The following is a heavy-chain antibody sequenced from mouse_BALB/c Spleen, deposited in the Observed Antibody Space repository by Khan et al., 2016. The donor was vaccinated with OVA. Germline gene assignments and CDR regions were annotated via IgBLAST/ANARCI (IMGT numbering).Heavy chain of an antibody. J-gene: IGHJ4*01. D-gene: IGHD1-1*01. CDR1: GYTFTSYW. CDR3: ERENYYGRSCDAMDY. CDR2: IGPGSSNA. V-gene: IGHV1S41*01. Sequence: DLVKPGASVKLSCKASGYTFTSYWINWIKQRPGQGLEWIGRIGPGSSNAYYNDMFKDKATLTVDTSSNTAHIQLSSLSSEDSAVYFWERENYYGRSCDAMDYWGQGTSVTVSA.